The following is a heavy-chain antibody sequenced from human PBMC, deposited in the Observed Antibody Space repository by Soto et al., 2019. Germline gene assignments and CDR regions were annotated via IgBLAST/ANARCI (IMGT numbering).Heavy chain of an antibody. CDR3: AKVAGTILEIMYCYGMSV. CDR1: GFTFISYA. V-gene: IGHV3-23*01. J-gene: IGHJ6*01. D-gene: IGHD6-13*01. CDR2: ISGSGGST. Sequence: PGGSLILPCAASGFTFISYAMILVRLAPGKGLEWVSAISGSGGSTYYADSVKGRFTISRDNSKNTLYLQMNSLRAEDTAVYYCAKVAGTILEIMYCYGMSVWGQGTTVPVSS.